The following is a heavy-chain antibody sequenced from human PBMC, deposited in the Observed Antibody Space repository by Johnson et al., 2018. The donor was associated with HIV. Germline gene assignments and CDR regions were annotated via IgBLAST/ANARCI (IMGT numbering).Heavy chain of an antibody. CDR3: AKGIVVGVRAFDI. Sequence: VQLVESGGGLVQPGGSLRLSCAASDFTVGSIYMNWVRQAPGKGLEWVSVIYSGGSTYHADSVKGRFIISRDNSKNTLYLQMNSLRAEDTAVYYCAKGIVVGVRAFDIWGQGTMVTVSS. CDR2: IYSGGST. V-gene: IGHV3-66*01. CDR1: DFTVGSIY. J-gene: IGHJ3*02. D-gene: IGHD3-22*01.